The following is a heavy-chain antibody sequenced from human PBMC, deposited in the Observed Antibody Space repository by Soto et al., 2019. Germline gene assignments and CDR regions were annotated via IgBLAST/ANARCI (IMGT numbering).Heavy chain of an antibody. Sequence: SETLSLTCTVSGGSISSSSYYWGWIRQPPGKGLEWIGSIYYSGSTYYNPSLKSRVTISVDTSKNQFSLKLSSVTAADTAVYYCARRTRVTADYYYYYYMDVWGKGTTVTV. CDR2: IYYSGST. J-gene: IGHJ6*03. V-gene: IGHV4-39*01. CDR3: ARRTRVTADYYYYYYMDV. CDR1: GGSISSSSYY. D-gene: IGHD4-4*01.